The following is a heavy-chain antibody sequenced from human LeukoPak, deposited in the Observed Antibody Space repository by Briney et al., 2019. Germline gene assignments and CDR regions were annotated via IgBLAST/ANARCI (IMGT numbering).Heavy chain of an antibody. CDR1: GYTFTGYY. J-gene: IGHJ4*02. D-gene: IGHD7-27*01. CDR2: INPNSGGT. Sequence: GASVKVSCKASGYTFTGYYMHWVRQAPGQGLEWMGRINPNSGGTNYAQKFQGRVTMTRDTSISTAYMELSRLRSDDTAVYCCARVVNWGSGPFVYWGQGTLVTVSS. CDR3: ARVVNWGSGPFVY. V-gene: IGHV1-2*06.